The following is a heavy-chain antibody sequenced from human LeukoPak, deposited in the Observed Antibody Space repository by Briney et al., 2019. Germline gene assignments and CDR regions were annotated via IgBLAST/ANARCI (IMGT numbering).Heavy chain of an antibody. J-gene: IGHJ4*02. CDR2: INPNSGGT. V-gene: IGHV1-2*02. Sequence: ASVKVSCKASGYTFTGYYMHWVRQAPGQGLEWMGWINPNSGGTNYAQKFQGRVTMTRDTSISTAYMELSRLRSDDTAVYYCARGPYNWNYRVRFDYWGQGTLVTVSS. D-gene: IGHD1-7*01. CDR1: GYTFTGYY. CDR3: ARGPYNWNYRVRFDY.